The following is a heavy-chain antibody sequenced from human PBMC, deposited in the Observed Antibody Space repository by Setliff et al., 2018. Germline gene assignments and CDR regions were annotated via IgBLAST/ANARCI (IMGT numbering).Heavy chain of an antibody. V-gene: IGHV3-74*01. D-gene: IGHD3-22*01. CDR2: INSDGSTT. Sequence: GESLKISCAASGFTFGAYAMHWVRQAPGKGLVWVSRINSDGSTTTYADSVKGRFTISRDNGKNTVYLQMNSLRAEDTAMYYCVRGSAYSSGSFDCWGQGTLVTV. CDR1: GFTFGAYA. J-gene: IGHJ4*02. CDR3: VRGSAYSSGSFDC.